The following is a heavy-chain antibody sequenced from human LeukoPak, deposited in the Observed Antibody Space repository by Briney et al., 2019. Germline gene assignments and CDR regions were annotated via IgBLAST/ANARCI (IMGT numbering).Heavy chain of an antibody. J-gene: IGHJ4*02. CDR1: GFTFSSYA. CDR3: ARESSSSWYYYFDY. Sequence: GGSLRLSCAASGFTFSSYAMHWVRQAPGKGLEWVAVISYDGSNKYYADSVKGRFTISRDNSKNTLYLQMNSLRAEDTAVYYCARESSSSWYYYFDYWGQGTLVTVSS. V-gene: IGHV3-30-3*01. D-gene: IGHD6-13*01. CDR2: ISYDGSNK.